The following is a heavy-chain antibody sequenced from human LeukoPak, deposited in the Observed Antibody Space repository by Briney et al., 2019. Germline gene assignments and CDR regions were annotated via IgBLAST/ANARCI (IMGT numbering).Heavy chain of an antibody. Sequence: ASVKVSCKASGGTFSSYAISWVRQAPGQGLEWMGGIIPIFGTATYAQKFQGRVTITADESTGTAYMELSSLRSEDTAVYYCARAPIVVVPAAMMGHYYYYGMDVWGKGTTVTVSS. V-gene: IGHV1-69*13. CDR2: IIPIFGTA. J-gene: IGHJ6*04. CDR3: ARAPIVVVPAAMMGHYYYYGMDV. D-gene: IGHD2-2*01. CDR1: GGTFSSYA.